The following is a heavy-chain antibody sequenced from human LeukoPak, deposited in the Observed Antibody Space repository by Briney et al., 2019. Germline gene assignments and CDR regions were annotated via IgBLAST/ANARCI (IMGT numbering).Heavy chain of an antibody. CDR1: GFTVSSNY. D-gene: IGHD3-22*01. CDR2: IYSGGST. Sequence: GGSLRLSCAASGFTVSSNYMSWVRQAPGKGLEWVSVIYSGGSTYYADSVKGRFTFSRDNSKNMLYLQMNSLRAEDTAVYYCARRAQGSGYYSYWGQGTLVTVSS. CDR3: ARRAQGSGYYSY. J-gene: IGHJ4*02. V-gene: IGHV3-53*01.